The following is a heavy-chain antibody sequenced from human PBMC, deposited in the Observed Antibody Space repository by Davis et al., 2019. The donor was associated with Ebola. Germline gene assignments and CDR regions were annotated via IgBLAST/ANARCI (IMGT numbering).Heavy chain of an antibody. CDR3: ARSLRQPTARRGYYYYGMDV. D-gene: IGHD1-14*01. J-gene: IGHJ6*02. V-gene: IGHV4-34*01. CDR1: GGSFSGYY. CDR2: INHSGST. Sequence: SETLSLTCAVYGGSFSGYYWSWIRQPPGKGLEWIGEINHSGSTNYNPSLKSRVTISVDTSKNQFSLKLSSVTAADTAVYYCARSLRQPTARRGYYYYGMDVWGQGTTVTVSS.